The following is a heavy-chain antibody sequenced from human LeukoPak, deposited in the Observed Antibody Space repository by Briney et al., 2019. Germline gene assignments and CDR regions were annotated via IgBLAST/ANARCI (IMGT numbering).Heavy chain of an antibody. D-gene: IGHD6-13*01. CDR3: AKGSAAAAVLDY. CDR2: ISYDGKTK. J-gene: IGHJ4*02. Sequence: GRSLRLSCAASGFTFRTFGMHWVRQAPGKGLEWVAVISYDGKTKHFADSVKGRFTISRDNSKNTLFLQMNSLRHEDSAVYFCAKGSAAAAVLDYWGQGTLVTVSS. CDR1: GFTFRTFG. V-gene: IGHV3-30*18.